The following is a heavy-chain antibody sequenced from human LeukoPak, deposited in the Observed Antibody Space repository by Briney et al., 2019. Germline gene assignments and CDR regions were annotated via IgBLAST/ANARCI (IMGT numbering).Heavy chain of an antibody. J-gene: IGHJ3*02. V-gene: IGHV3-53*01. CDR2: IYSGGST. CDR3: ARGARYFDWFDAFDI. D-gene: IGHD3-9*01. Sequence: GSLILSCAASGFTVSSNYTSCVRRAPGGGLEWVSVIYSGGSTYYADAVKGRFTISRDNSKNTLYLQMNSLRAEDTAVYYCARGARYFDWFDAFDIWGQGTMVTVSS. CDR1: GFTVSSNY.